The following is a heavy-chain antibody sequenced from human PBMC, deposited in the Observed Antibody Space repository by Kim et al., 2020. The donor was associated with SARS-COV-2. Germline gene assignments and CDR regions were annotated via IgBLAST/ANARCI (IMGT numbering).Heavy chain of an antibody. J-gene: IGHJ5*02. CDR2: ISYEGSKK. Sequence: GGSLRLSCEASGFTFNNFGMHWVRQAPGKGLEWVAVISYEGSKKYYIDSVKGRFTISRDNSKNTLYLQMNSLRVEDTAVYYCARAIGVCWRTQSFTSLSSWGQGYLVTVSS. CDR3: ARAIGVCWRTQSFTSLSS. D-gene: IGHD2-15*01. V-gene: IGHV3-30*04. CDR1: GFTFNNFG.